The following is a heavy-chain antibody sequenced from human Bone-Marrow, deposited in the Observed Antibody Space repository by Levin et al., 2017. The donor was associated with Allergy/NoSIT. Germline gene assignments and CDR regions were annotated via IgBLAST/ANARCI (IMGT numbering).Heavy chain of an antibody. V-gene: IGHV1-2*02. D-gene: IGHD3-10*01. Sequence: ASVKVSCKASGYTFTGYYMHWVRQAPGQGLEWMGWINPNSGGTNYAQKFQGRVTMTRDTSISTAYMELSRLRSDDTAVYYCARDPGGDREKDAFDIWGQGTMVTVSS. J-gene: IGHJ3*02. CDR1: GYTFTGYY. CDR3: ARDPGGDREKDAFDI. CDR2: INPNSGGT.